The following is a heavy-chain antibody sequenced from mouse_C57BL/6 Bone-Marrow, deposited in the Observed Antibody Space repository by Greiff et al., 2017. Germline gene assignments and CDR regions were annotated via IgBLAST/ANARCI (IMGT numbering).Heavy chain of an antibody. Sequence: VQLQQSGAELVRPGASVTLSCKASGYTFTDYEMHWVKQTPVHGLEWIGAIDPETGGTAYNQKFKGKAILTADKSSSTAYMELRSLTSEDSAVEYCTRGGDITTVVADYWGQGTTLTVSS. D-gene: IGHD1-1*01. J-gene: IGHJ2*01. CDR2: IDPETGGT. CDR1: GYTFTDYE. V-gene: IGHV1-15*01. CDR3: TRGGDITTVVADY.